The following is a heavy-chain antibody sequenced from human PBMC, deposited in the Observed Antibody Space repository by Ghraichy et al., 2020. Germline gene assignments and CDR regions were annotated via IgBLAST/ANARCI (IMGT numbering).Heavy chain of an antibody. CDR1: GGSISSSSYF. D-gene: IGHD2-21*02. CDR2: IYYYGNT. J-gene: IGHJ3*02. CDR3: ARHENIVVVTAARAFDI. V-gene: IGHV4-39*01. Sequence: LSLTCTVSGGSISSSSYFWGWIRQPPGKGLEWIGSIYYYGNTYYNPSLKSRVTISVDTSKNQFSLKLSSVTAADTAVYYCARHENIVVVTAARAFDIWGQGTMVTVSS.